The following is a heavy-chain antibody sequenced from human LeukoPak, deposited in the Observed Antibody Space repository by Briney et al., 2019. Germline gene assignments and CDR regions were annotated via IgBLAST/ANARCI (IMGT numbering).Heavy chain of an antibody. J-gene: IGHJ4*02. D-gene: IGHD3-22*01. CDR2: ISYDGSYE. Sequence: PGRSLRLSCAASGITFSRYTMHWVRHAPGKGLEWVALISYDGSYEYYADSVKGRFTISRDNSKNTLYLQMNSLRAEDTAVYYCARTLYYYDSSGYLNYWGQGTLVTVSS. CDR1: GITFSRYT. CDR3: ARTLYYYDSSGYLNY. V-gene: IGHV3-30*04.